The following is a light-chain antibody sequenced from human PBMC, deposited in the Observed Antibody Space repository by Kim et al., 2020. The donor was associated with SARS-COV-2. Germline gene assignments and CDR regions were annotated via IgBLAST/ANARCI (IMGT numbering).Light chain of an antibody. CDR3: RSADGSGTYV. J-gene: IGLJ1*01. Sequence: SPGQPARITCSGDTLPEKQTYWYQQKSGQAPLLVIYKDYERPSGIPGRFSGSSSGTTVTLTISGVQAEDDADYYCRSADGSGTYVFGTGTKVTVL. CDR1: TLPEKQ. V-gene: IGLV3-25*03. CDR2: KDY.